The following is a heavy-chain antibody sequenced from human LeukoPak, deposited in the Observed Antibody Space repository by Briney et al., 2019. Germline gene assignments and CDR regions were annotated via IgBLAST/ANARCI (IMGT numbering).Heavy chain of an antibody. Sequence: GGSLRLSCAASGFTFDDHAMHWVRQAPGKGLEWVSGISWNSGSIGYAGSVKGRFTISRDNAKNSLYLQMNSLRAEDTALYYCAKDNIWVGHNWFDPWGQGTLVTVPS. D-gene: IGHD3-10*01. CDR2: ISWNSGSI. CDR1: GFTFDDHA. CDR3: AKDNIWVGHNWFDP. J-gene: IGHJ5*02. V-gene: IGHV3-9*01.